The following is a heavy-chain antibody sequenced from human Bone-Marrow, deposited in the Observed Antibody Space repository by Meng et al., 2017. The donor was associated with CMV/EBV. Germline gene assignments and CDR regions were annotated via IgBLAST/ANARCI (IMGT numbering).Heavy chain of an antibody. CDR1: GGTFSSYT. V-gene: IGHV1-69*02. D-gene: IGHD6-6*01. CDR3: ARGFPWGPAIAARPGYWYFDL. J-gene: IGHJ2*01. CDR2: IIPILGIA. Sequence: SVKVSCKASGGTFSSYTISWVRQAPGQGLEWMGRIIPILGIANYAQKFQGRVTMTRNTSISTAYMELSSLRSEDTAVYYCARGFPWGPAIAARPGYWYFDLWGRGTLVTVSS.